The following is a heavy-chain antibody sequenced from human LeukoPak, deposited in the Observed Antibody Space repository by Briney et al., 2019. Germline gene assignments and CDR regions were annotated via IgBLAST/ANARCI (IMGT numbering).Heavy chain of an antibody. J-gene: IGHJ6*04. CDR1: GGSFSGYY. D-gene: IGHD3-10*01. Sequence: SETLSLTCAVYGGSFSGYYWSWIRQPPGKGLEWIGEINHSGSTNYNPSLKSRVTISVDTSKNQFFLKLSSVTAADTAVYYCASLRITMVRGVLNYYGMGVWGKGTTVTVSS. V-gene: IGHV4-34*01. CDR2: INHSGST. CDR3: ASLRITMVRGVLNYYGMGV.